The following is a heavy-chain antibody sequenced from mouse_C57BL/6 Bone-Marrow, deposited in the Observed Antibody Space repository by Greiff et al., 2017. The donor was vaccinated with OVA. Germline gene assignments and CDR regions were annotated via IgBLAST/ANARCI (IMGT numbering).Heavy chain of an antibody. V-gene: IGHV1-81*01. Sequence: VMLVESGAELARPGASVKLSCKASGYTFTSYGISWVKQRTGQGLEWIGEIYPRSGNTYYNEKFKGKATMTADKSSSTAYMELHSLTSEASAVYFFARDYYGSSYEDYYAMDYWGQGTSVTVSS. D-gene: IGHD1-1*01. J-gene: IGHJ4*01. CDR3: ARDYYGSSYEDYYAMDY. CDR2: IYPRSGNT. CDR1: GYTFTSYG.